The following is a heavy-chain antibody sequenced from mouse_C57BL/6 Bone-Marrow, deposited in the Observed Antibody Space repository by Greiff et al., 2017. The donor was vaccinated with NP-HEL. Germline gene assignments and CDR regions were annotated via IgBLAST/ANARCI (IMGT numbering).Heavy chain of an antibody. CDR3: ARYYGSSFDD. V-gene: IGHV5-15*01. Sequence: EVQGVESGGGLVQPGGSLKLSCAASGFTFSDYGMAWVRQAPRKGPEWVAFISNLAYSIYYADTVTGRFTISRENAKNTLYLEMSSLRSEDTAMYYCARYYGSSFDDWGQGTTLTVSS. D-gene: IGHD1-1*01. J-gene: IGHJ2*01. CDR1: GFTFSDYG. CDR2: ISNLAYSI.